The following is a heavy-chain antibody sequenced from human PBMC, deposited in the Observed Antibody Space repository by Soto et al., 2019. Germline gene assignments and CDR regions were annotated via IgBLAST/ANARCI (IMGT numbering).Heavy chain of an antibody. Sequence: QVQLLQSGAEVKKPGSSVKVSCTASGGSFINYAITWVRQAPGQGLEWMGGVIPMFGKASYAQKFQGRVTITADEHATAAYMEMTGLKSEDTATYYCARVVGAILGNYFYRWGQGTLVNVSS. CDR3: ARVVGAILGNYFYR. D-gene: IGHD1-26*01. V-gene: IGHV1-69*01. CDR1: GGSFINYA. J-gene: IGHJ4*02. CDR2: VIPMFGKA.